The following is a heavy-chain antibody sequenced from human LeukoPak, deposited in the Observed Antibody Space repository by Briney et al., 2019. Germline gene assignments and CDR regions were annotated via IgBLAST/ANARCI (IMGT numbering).Heavy chain of an antibody. V-gene: IGHV3-33*01. CDR2: IWSHGNTK. Sequence: GTSLRLSCAASGFVFSTYGMHWDRQAPGKGLEWVAVIWSHGNTKKYADSVTGRFTISRDNSKNTLYLEMNTLRAEDTAVYYCARDDDYDDHNTFDMWGHGTMVTVSS. D-gene: IGHD4-17*01. CDR1: GFVFSTYG. CDR3: ARDDDYDDHNTFDM. J-gene: IGHJ3*02.